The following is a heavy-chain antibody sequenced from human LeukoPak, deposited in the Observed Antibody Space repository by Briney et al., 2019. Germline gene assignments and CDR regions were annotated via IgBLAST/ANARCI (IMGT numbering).Heavy chain of an antibody. CDR2: INPNSGGT. J-gene: IGHJ6*02. D-gene: IGHD2-2*01. V-gene: IGHV1-2*02. CDR1: GYTXTGYY. Sequence: ASVKVSCKASGYTXTGYYMQWVRQAPGQGLEWMGWINPNSGGTNYAQKFQGRVTMTRDTSISTAYMELSRLRSDDTAVYYCARDHCSSTGCYEDYYFGLDVWGQGTTVTVSS. CDR3: ARDHCSSTGCYEDYYFGLDV.